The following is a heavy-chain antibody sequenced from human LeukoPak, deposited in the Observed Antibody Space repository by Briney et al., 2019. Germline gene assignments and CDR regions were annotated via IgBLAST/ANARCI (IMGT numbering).Heavy chain of an antibody. CDR3: ARGRNAYYYGSGSPGGFDY. V-gene: IGHV3-53*01. Sequence: GGSLRLSCAASGFTVSSNYMSWVRQAPGKGLEWVAGIYSGGSTYYSDSVKGRFTISRDNSKNTLYLQMNSLRAEDTAVYYCARGRNAYYYGSGSPGGFDYWGQGTLATVSS. D-gene: IGHD3-10*01. J-gene: IGHJ4*02. CDR1: GFTVSSNY. CDR2: IYSGGST.